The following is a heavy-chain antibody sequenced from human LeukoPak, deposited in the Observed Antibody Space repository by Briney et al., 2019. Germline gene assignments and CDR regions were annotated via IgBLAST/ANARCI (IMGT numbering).Heavy chain of an antibody. J-gene: IGHJ4*02. CDR2: IYTSGST. V-gene: IGHV4-4*07. CDR1: GGSISSHY. D-gene: IGHD3-10*01. CDR3: VRDSAQVFDY. Sequence: KPSETLSLTCTVSGGSISSHYWSWIRQPAGKGLEWIGRIYTSGSTNYNPSLKSRVTMSVDTSKNQLSLKLTSVTAADTAVYFCVRDSAQVFDYWGQGTLVTVSS.